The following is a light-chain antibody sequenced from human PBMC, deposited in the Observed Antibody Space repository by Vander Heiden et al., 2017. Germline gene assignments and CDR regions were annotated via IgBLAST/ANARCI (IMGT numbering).Light chain of an antibody. V-gene: IGLV8-61*01. J-gene: IGLJ3*02. Sequence: TLVTQPRSLSLFPGGTVTLTCGMTSGSVDTYTSPSWYQQTPGQAPRMLIYYSDTRPSGVPHRFSGSVLGNKAALTITGAQADDESDYYCARYLGGGVEVFGGGTKLTVL. CDR2: YSD. CDR1: SGSVDTYTS. CDR3: ARYLGGGVEV.